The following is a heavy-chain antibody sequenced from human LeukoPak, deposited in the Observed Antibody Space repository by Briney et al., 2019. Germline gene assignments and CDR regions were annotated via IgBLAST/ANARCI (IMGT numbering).Heavy chain of an antibody. V-gene: IGHV3-23*01. CDR3: AKRGYGYFIVTDLYYFDY. CDR1: GFTFSSYA. J-gene: IGHJ4*02. Sequence: GGSLRLSCAASGFTFSSYAMSWVRQAPGKGLEWVSAISGSGGSTYYADSVKGRFTISRDNSKNTLYLQMNSLRAEDTAVYYCAKRGYGYFIVTDLYYFDYWGRGTLVTVSS. D-gene: IGHD5-18*01. CDR2: ISGSGGST.